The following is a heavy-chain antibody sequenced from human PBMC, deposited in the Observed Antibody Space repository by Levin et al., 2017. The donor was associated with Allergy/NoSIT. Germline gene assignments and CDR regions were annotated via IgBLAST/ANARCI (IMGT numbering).Heavy chain of an antibody. V-gene: IGHV1-18*01. J-gene: IGHJ4*02. CDR1: GYTFTSYG. CDR2: ISAYNGNT. CDR3: ARDRGVYSGYDWRGHY. D-gene: IGHD5-12*01. Sequence: GASVKVSCKASGYTFTSYGISWVRQAPGQGLEWMGWISAYNGNTNYAQKLQGRATMTTYTSTSTAYMELRSLRSDDTAVYYCARDRGVYSGYDWRGHYWGQGTLVTVSS.